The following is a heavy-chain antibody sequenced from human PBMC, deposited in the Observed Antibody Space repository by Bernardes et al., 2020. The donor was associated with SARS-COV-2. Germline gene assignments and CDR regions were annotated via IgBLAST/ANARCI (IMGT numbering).Heavy chain of an antibody. Sequence: GGSLRLSCAASGFTFSSYWMSWVRQAPGKGLEWVANIKQDGSEKYYVDSVKGRFTISRDNAKNSLYLQMNSLRAEDTAVYYCARDILTLYYYGSGSYYSGFAYCVQGTLVTVSS. V-gene: IGHV3-7*01. J-gene: IGHJ4*02. CDR3: ARDILTLYYYGSGSYYSGFAY. D-gene: IGHD3-10*01. CDR2: IKQDGSEK. CDR1: GFTFSSYW.